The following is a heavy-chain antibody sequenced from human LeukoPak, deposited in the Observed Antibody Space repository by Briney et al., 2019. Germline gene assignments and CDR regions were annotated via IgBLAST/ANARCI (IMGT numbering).Heavy chain of an antibody. J-gene: IGHJ4*02. D-gene: IGHD2-2*01. CDR1: GFTISSYW. V-gene: IGHV3-7*01. Sequence: GGSLRLSCAASGFTISSYWMSWVRQAPGKGLEWVANIKQDGSEKYYVDSVKGRFTISRDNAKNSLYLQMNSLRAEDTAVYYCARDRPLVVPAAVAYYFDYWGQGTLVTVSS. CDR3: ARDRPLVVPAAVAYYFDY. CDR2: IKQDGSEK.